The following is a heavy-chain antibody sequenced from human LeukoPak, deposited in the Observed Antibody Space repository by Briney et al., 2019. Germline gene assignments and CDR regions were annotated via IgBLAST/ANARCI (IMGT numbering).Heavy chain of an antibody. Sequence: GSLRLSFAASGFTFSSYWMSWVRRAPGKGLEWVANIKQDGSEKYYVDSVKGRFTISRDNAKNSLYLQMNSLRAEDTAVYYCAKDLHGGYGHYWGQGTLVTVSS. V-gene: IGHV3-7*01. D-gene: IGHD4-17*01. J-gene: IGHJ4*02. CDR1: GFTFSSYW. CDR3: AKDLHGGYGHY. CDR2: IKQDGSEK.